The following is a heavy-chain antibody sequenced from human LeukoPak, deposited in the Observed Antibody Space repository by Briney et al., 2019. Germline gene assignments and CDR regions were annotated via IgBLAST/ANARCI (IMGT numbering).Heavy chain of an antibody. CDR2: INSDGSST. V-gene: IGHV3-74*01. Sequence: GVSLRLSCAASGFTFNSYWMHWVPQAPGKGLVWVSRINSDGSSTSYADSVKGRFTISRDNAKNTLYLQMNSLRAEDTAVYYCARLRVPSGVGFDYCGERTLVTASS. CDR3: ARLRVPSGVGFDY. J-gene: IGHJ4*02. CDR1: GFTFNSYW.